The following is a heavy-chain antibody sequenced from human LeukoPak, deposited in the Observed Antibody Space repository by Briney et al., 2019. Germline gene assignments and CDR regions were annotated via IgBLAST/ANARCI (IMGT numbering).Heavy chain of an antibody. Sequence: GRSLRLSCAASGFTISSYAMHWVRQAPGKGLEWVAVTSYDETNKFYADSVKGRFTISRDNSKDTLYLQMNSLRSEDTAVYYCARGQLIASVVTNDYWGQGTLVTVSS. CDR1: GFTISSYA. J-gene: IGHJ4*02. D-gene: IGHD4-23*01. CDR2: TSYDETNK. CDR3: ARGQLIASVVTNDY. V-gene: IGHV3-30-3*01.